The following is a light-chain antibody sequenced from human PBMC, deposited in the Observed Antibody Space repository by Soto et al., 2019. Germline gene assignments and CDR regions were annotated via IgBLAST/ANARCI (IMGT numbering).Light chain of an antibody. J-gene: IGLJ1*01. V-gene: IGLV2-18*02. Sequence: QSALTQPPSVSGSPGQSVTISCTGTSSDVGSYNRVSWYQQPPGTAPKLMIYEVSNRPSGVPDRFSGSKSGNTASLTISGLQAEDEADYYCSSYTSSSISYVFGTGTKLTVL. CDR3: SSYTSSSISYV. CDR1: SSDVGSYNR. CDR2: EVS.